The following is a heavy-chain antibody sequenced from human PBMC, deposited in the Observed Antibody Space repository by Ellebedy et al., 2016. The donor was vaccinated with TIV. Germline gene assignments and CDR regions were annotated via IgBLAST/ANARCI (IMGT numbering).Heavy chain of an antibody. CDR3: ARGRSFN. CDR1: GFTFSGSS. CDR2: ISSSSAYK. D-gene: IGHD3-10*01. J-gene: IGHJ4*02. V-gene: IGHV3-21*04. Sequence: PGGSLRLSCAASGFTFSGSSMNWVRQAPGNGLEWVSSISSSSAYKRYADSVKGRFTISRDNAKNSLYLQMNSLRAEDTAVYYCARGRSFNWGQGTLVTVSS.